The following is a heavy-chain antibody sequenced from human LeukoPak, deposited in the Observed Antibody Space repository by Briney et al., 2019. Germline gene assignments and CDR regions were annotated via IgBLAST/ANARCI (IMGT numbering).Heavy chain of an antibody. Sequence: PSETLSLILALSGGSVSGYYQSWLQQAPVHALLLTGIVCHCCRDCYNPSLKSRVTISVDTSKNQFSLKLSSVTAADTAVYYCARVGAIGYCSSTSCYTEHNWFDPWGQGTLVTVSS. CDR2: VCHCCRD. J-gene: IGHJ5*02. V-gene: IGHV4-59*08. CDR3: ARVGAIGYCSSTSCYTEHNWFDP. D-gene: IGHD2-2*02. CDR1: GGSVSGYY.